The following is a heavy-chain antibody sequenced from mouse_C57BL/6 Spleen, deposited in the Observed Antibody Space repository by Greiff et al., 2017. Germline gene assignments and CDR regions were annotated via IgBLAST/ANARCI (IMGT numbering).Heavy chain of an antibody. CDR1: GFTFSDYG. D-gene: IGHD2-2*01. V-gene: IGHV5-17*01. J-gene: IGHJ2*01. Sequence: EVKLMESGGGLVKPGGSLKLSCAASGFTFSDYGMHWVRQAPEKGLEWVAYISSGSSTIYYADKVKGRFTISRDNDKNTLFLQMTRLRSEDTAMYYCSREGYAFDYWGQGTTLTVSS. CDR3: SREGYAFDY. CDR2: ISSGSSTI.